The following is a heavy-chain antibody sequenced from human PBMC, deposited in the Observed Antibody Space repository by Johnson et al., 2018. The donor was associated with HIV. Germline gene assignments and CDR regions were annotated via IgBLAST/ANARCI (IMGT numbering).Heavy chain of an antibody. CDR2: VNGDGSYT. J-gene: IGHJ3*02. CDR1: GFTFTNYW. V-gene: IGHV3-74*02. D-gene: IGHD3-22*01. CDR3: ARGGPYYYDSSGYGAFDI. Sequence: VQLVESGGELVQPGGSLRLSCAASGFTFTNYWMHWVRQAPGKGLVWVSRVNGDGSYTTYADAVKGRFTISRDNAKNTLNLQMSSLRAEDTAVYFCARGGPYYYDSSGYGAFDIWGQGTMVTVSS.